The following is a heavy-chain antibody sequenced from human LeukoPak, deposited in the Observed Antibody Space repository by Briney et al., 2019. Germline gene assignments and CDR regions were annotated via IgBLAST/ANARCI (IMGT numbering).Heavy chain of an antibody. CDR3: AKGGSSGWSNPPFFDF. D-gene: IGHD6-19*01. CDR2: ISGNGDNI. J-gene: IGHJ4*02. CDR1: GFTFSTYA. V-gene: IGHV3-23*01. Sequence: GGSLRLSCAASGFTFSTYAMNWVRQAPGKGLEWVSTISGNGDNIYYADSVKGRFTSPRENSRNTLYLQMKSLRAEDTAVYYCAKGGSSGWSNPPFFDFWGQGTLVTVSS.